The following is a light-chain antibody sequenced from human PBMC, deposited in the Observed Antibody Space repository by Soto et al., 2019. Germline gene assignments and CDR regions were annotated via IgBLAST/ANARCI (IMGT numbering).Light chain of an antibody. CDR3: LQGYNFPHS. CDR2: AAS. J-gene: IGKJ3*01. Sequence: AIQMTQSPSSLSASVGDRVTITCRASQDIRNDLGWYQQKPGKAPNLLIYAASTLQIGVPSRFSGSVSGTDFTLSISCLQLDDFATNHCLQGYNFPHSFGPGTKVY. CDR1: QDIRND. V-gene: IGKV1-6*01.